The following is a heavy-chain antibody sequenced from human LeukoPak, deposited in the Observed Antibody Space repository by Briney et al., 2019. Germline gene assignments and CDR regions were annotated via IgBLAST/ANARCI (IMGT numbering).Heavy chain of an antibody. Sequence: GGSLRLSCAASGFTFSSYGLSWVRQAPGKGLEWVSAISGSGVTTYYADSVQGRFTISRDNSKNTLYLQMNSLRAEDTAVYYCAKDRRAGSYDYWGQGTLVTVSS. CDR3: AKDRRAGSYDY. CDR1: GFTFSSYG. D-gene: IGHD3-10*01. J-gene: IGHJ4*02. CDR2: ISGSGVTT. V-gene: IGHV3-23*01.